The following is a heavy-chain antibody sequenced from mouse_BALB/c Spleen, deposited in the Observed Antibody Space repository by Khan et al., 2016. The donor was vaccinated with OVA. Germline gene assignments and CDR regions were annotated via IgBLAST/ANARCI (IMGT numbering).Heavy chain of an antibody. CDR1: GFNIKDTY. CDR3: ARDYWDVFAY. Sequence: VQLQQSGTELVKPGASVKLSCTASGFNIKDTYIHWLKQRPDQGLEWIGRIDPANGNTECDPKFQGKATLTADTSSNTAYLQLSSLTSEDTAVYYCARDYWDVFAYWGQGTLVTVAA. J-gene: IGHJ3*01. V-gene: IGHV14-3*02. CDR2: IDPANGNT. D-gene: IGHD4-1*01.